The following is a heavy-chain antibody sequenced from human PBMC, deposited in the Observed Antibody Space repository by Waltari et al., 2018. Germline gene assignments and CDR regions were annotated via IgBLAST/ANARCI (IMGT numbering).Heavy chain of an antibody. CDR3: ARGLSSAFDI. CDR2: IKQDGSEK. V-gene: IGHV3-7*01. J-gene: IGHJ3*02. CDR1: GFTFSSYW. Sequence: EVQLVESGGGLVQPGGSLRLSCAASGFTFSSYWMNWVRQAPGEGLEWVANIKQDGSEKYYVDSVKDRFTISRDNAKNSLYLQMNSLRAEDTAVYYCARGLSSAFDIWGQGTMVTVSS.